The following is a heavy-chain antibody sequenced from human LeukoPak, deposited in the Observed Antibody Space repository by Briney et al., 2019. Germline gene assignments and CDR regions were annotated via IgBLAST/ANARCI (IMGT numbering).Heavy chain of an antibody. CDR3: ARRAGAYSHPYDY. CDR1: GFTVSSNS. CDR2: IYSDNT. Sequence: GGSLRLSCTVSGFTVSSNSMSWVRQAPGKGLEWVSFIYSDNTHYSGSVEGRFTISRDNSKNTLYLQMNSLRAEDTAVYYCARRAGAYSHPYDYWGQGTLVTVSS. J-gene: IGHJ4*02. D-gene: IGHD4/OR15-4a*01. V-gene: IGHV3-53*01.